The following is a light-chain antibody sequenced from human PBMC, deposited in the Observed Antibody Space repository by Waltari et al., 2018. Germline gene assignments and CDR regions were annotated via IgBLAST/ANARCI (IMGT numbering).Light chain of an antibody. CDR1: SSTVGTYYL. CDR3: CSCAGVDSHVV. V-gene: IGLV2-23*02. CDR2: EVT. Sequence: QSALTQPASVSGSPGQSITISCPGTSSTVGTYYLVSWYQQHPGKAPKLIIFEVTKRPSGVPARFSGSKSGNTASLTISGLQAEDEADYYCCSCAGVDSHVVFGSGTTVTVL. J-gene: IGLJ2*01.